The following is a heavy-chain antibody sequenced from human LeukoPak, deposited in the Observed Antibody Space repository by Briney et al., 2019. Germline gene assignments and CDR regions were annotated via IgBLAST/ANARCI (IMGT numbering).Heavy chain of an antibody. CDR2: IYSTGDT. CDR1: GGSISNSHW. J-gene: IGHJ4*03. V-gene: IGHV4-4*02. D-gene: IGHD3-22*01. CDR3: ARGSRVYDRSGFHTWHDY. Sequence: NPSGTLSLTCAVSGGSISNSHWWSWVRQPPLKGLEWIGYIYSTGDTSYNPSLESRVSISMDTSKNHFSLEITSVTAADTAVYYCARGSRVYDRSGFHTWHDYWGHGTLVTVSS.